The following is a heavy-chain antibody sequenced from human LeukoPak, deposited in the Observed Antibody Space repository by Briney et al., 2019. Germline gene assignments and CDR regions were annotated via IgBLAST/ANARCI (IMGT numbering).Heavy chain of an antibody. CDR3: ARVRRGYYDSSGYPVGAFDI. J-gene: IGHJ3*02. CDR1: GGTFSSYA. Sequence: SVKVSCKASGGTFSSYAISWVRQAPGQGLEWMGRIIPILGIANYAQKFQGRVTITADKSTSTAYMELSSLRSEDTAVYYCARVRRGYYDSSGYPVGAFDIWGQGTMVTVSS. V-gene: IGHV1-69*04. D-gene: IGHD3-22*01. CDR2: IIPILGIA.